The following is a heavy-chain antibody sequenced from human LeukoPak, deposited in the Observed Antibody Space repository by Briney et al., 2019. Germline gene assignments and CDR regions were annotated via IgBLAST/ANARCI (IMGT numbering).Heavy chain of an antibody. D-gene: IGHD6-6*01. Sequence: PGGSLRLSCAASGFTVNNYYMTWVRQAPGKGLEWVSAISGSGGSTYYADSVKGRFTISRDNSKNTLYLQMNSLRAEDTAVYYCAKGVAARRERGYWGQGTLVTVSS. J-gene: IGHJ4*02. CDR2: ISGSGGST. V-gene: IGHV3-23*01. CDR1: GFTVNNYY. CDR3: AKGVAARRERGY.